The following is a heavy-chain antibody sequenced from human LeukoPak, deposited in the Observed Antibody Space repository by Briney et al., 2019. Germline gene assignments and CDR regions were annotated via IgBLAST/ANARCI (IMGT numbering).Heavy chain of an antibody. Sequence: PGGSLRLSCAASGFTFSSYEMNWVRQAPGKGLEWVSYISSSGSTIYYADSVKGRFTISRDNAKNSLYLQMNSLRAEDTAVYYCASLYYYDSSFDYWGQGTLVTVPS. D-gene: IGHD3-22*01. CDR2: ISSSGSTI. V-gene: IGHV3-48*03. CDR3: ASLYYYDSSFDY. CDR1: GFTFSSYE. J-gene: IGHJ4*02.